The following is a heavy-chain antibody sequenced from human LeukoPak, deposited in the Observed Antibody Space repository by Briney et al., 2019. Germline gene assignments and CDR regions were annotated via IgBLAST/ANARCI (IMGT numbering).Heavy chain of an antibody. Sequence: PGGSLRLSCAASGFTFSSYAMSWVRQAPGKGLEWVSAISGSGGSTYYADSVKGRFTISRDNSKNTLCLQMNSLRAEDTAVYYCAKAEQWRLDAFDIWGQGTMVTVSS. CDR1: GFTFSSYA. V-gene: IGHV3-23*01. D-gene: IGHD6-19*01. J-gene: IGHJ3*02. CDR3: AKAEQWRLDAFDI. CDR2: ISGSGGST.